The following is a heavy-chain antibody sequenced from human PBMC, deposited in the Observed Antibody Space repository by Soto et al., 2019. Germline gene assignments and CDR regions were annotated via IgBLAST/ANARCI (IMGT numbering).Heavy chain of an antibody. CDR1: GYTFTSYG. CDR2: INVYNGNT. CDR3: ERDNQFVPPDY. D-gene: IGHD3-16*01. Sequence: QVQLVQSGAEVKKPGASVKVSCKASGYTFTSYGISWVRQVPGQGLEWMGWINVYNGNTNYAQKLQGRVTMTTDTSTSTAYMELRSLRSDDTAVFYCERDNQFVPPDYWGQGTLVTVSS. V-gene: IGHV1-18*01. J-gene: IGHJ4*02.